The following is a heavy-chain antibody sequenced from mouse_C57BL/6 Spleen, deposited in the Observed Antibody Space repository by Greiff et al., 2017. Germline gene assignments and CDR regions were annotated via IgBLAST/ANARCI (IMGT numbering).Heavy chain of an antibody. V-gene: IGHV1-80*01. Sequence: QVHVKQSGAELVKPGASVKISCKASGYAFSSYWMNWVKQRPGKGLEWIGQIYPGDGDTNYNGKFKGKATLTADKSSSTAYMQLSSLTSEDSAVYFCARTQLRPLDYWGQGTTLTVSS. CDR1: GYAFSSYW. CDR2: IYPGDGDT. J-gene: IGHJ2*01. CDR3: ARTQLRPLDY. D-gene: IGHD3-2*02.